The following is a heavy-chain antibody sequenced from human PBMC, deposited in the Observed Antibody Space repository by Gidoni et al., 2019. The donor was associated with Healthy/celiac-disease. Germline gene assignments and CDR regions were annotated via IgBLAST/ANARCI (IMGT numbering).Heavy chain of an antibody. D-gene: IGHD4-17*01. V-gene: IGHV3-49*05. J-gene: IGHJ4*02. CDR1: GFTFGDYA. Sequence: EVQRVESGGGLVKPGRSLRLSCTPSGFTFGDYAMSGFRRAPGKGVEWGGVIRSKGYGETTEYAASVKGRFTIARNDSKTIALLRMNSLKTEDTAVYYCTRDPTADYEDYWGQGTLVTVSS. CDR2: IRSKGYGETT. CDR3: TRDPTADYEDY.